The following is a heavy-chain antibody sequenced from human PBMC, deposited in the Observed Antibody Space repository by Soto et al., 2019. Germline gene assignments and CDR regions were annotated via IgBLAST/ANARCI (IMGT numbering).Heavy chain of an antibody. J-gene: IGHJ5*02. D-gene: IGHD3-10*02. CDR3: KCSYDP. V-gene: IGHV4-59*01. CDR2: VYHSGST. CDR1: GGTMRNCY. Sequence: TYSVSGGTMRNCYWNGCRQPPGRGMEWIGYVYHSGSTNYNPSLKSRVSMSVDVSRNHFSLTLHSVTAADTAVYFCKCSYDP.